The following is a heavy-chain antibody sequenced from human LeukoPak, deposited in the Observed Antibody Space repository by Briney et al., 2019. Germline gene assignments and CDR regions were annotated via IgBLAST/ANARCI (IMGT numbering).Heavy chain of an antibody. CDR2: IYYSGST. D-gene: IGHD2-2*01. CDR3: ARDLGCSSTSCYARNWLDP. J-gene: IGHJ5*02. CDR1: GGSISSSSYY. Sequence: SETLSLTCTVSGGSISSSSYYWGWIRQPPGKGLEWIGSIYYSGSTYYNPSLKSRVTISVDTSKNQFSLKLSSVTAADTAVYYCARDLGCSSTSCYARNWLDPWGQGTLVTVSS. V-gene: IGHV4-39*07.